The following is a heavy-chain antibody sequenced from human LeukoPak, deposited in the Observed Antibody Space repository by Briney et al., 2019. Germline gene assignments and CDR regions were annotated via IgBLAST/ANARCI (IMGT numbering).Heavy chain of an antibody. V-gene: IGHV1-69*05. CDR1: GGTFSSYA. Sequence: EASVKVSCKASGGTFSSYAISWVRQAPGQGLEWMGGIIPIFGTANYAQKFQGRVTITTDGSTSAAYMELSSLRSEDTAVYYCARASLGRGYFDYWGQGTLVAVSS. D-gene: IGHD5-24*01. CDR3: ARASLGRGYFDY. J-gene: IGHJ4*02. CDR2: IIPIFGTA.